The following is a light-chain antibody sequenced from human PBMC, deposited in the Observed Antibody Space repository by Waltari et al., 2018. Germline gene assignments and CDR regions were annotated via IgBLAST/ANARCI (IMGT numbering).Light chain of an antibody. Sequence: QSVLTQPPSVSGAPGQRVTISCTGSSSNIGADSGVHWYQHLPGTAPKLLIYGNNNRPAGVSDRFSGSKSGTSASLAITGLQAEDEADDYCQSYDSSLSGVVFGGGTKVTVL. CDR3: QSYDSSLSGVV. CDR1: SSNIGADSG. J-gene: IGLJ3*02. V-gene: IGLV1-40*01. CDR2: GNN.